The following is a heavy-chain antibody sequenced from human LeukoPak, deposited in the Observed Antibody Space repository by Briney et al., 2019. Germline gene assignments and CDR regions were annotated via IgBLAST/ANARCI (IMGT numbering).Heavy chain of an antibody. D-gene: IGHD3-10*01. J-gene: IGHJ6*02. V-gene: IGHV3-9*01. CDR2: ISWNSGSI. Sequence: GGSLRLSCAASGFTFDDYAMHWVRQAPGKGLEWVSGISWNSGSIGYADSVKGRFTISRDNAKNSLYLQMNSLRAEETALYYCAKAQSVLIWNGMDVWGQGPTVTVSS. CDR1: GFTFDDYA. CDR3: AKAQSVLIWNGMDV.